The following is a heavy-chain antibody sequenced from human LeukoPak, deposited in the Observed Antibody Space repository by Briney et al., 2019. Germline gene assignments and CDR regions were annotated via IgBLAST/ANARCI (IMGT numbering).Heavy chain of an antibody. Sequence: SETLSLTCTVSGGSISNYYWTWVRQPPGKGLEWIGFVYYTGGTNYNPSLKSRVTISVDMSKNQFSLQLKSVTAADTAVYYCARGSDFGDFWGQGTLVTVSS. CDR1: GGSISNYY. CDR2: VYYTGGT. J-gene: IGHJ4*02. D-gene: IGHD4-17*01. V-gene: IGHV4-59*01. CDR3: ARGSDFGDF.